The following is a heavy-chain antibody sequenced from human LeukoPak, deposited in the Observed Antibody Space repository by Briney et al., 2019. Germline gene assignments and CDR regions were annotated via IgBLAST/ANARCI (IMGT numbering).Heavy chain of an antibody. CDR3: ARDADSSGYSDWYFDL. Sequence: SETLSLTCTVSGGSISSYYWSWIRQPAGKGLEWIGRIYTSGSTNYNPSLKSRVTMSVDTSKNQFSLKLSSVTAADTAAYYCARDADSSGYSDWYFDLWGRGTLVTVSS. J-gene: IGHJ2*01. D-gene: IGHD3-22*01. CDR1: GGSISSYY. V-gene: IGHV4-4*07. CDR2: IYTSGST.